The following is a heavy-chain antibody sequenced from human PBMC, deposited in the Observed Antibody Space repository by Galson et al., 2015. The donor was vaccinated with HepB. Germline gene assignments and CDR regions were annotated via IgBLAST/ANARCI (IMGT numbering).Heavy chain of an antibody. CDR2: TSADGSNK. CDR3: ARGPWNSGDLDY. D-gene: IGHD1-7*01. J-gene: IGHJ4*02. CDR1: GFTFGGYA. V-gene: IGHV3-30*04. Sequence: SLRLSCAASGFTFGGYAVHWVRQAPGKGLEWVAATSADGSNKYFAASVKGRFTVSRDNSKNTAFLQMNSLRTEDTAIYYCARGPWNSGDLDYWGQGTLVTVSS.